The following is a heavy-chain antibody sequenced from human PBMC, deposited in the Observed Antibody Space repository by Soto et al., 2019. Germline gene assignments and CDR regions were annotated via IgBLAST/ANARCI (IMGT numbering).Heavy chain of an antibody. CDR1: EGTFSGYA. CDR2: SIPIFGTA. J-gene: IGHJ4*02. CDR3: AGDGYIAAAGPSDC. D-gene: IGHD6-13*01. Sequence: QVQLVQSGAEVKRPGSSVKVSCKASEGTFSGYAISWVRQAPGQGLEWMGGSIPIFGTANYAQKSQGRVTITADESTSTAYMELSSLRSEDTAVYYCAGDGYIAAAGPSDCWGQGTLVTVSS. V-gene: IGHV1-69*01.